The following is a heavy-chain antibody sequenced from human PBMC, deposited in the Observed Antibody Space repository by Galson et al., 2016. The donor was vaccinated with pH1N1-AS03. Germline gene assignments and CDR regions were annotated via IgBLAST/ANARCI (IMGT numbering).Heavy chain of an antibody. J-gene: IGHJ6*02. Sequence: SVKVSCKASGGTFSTYGISWVRQATGQGLEWMGGIITIFGTTNYAQKFQGRVTITADESTSTAYLDLSSLRSEDTAVYYCAREGVLSDRAFNYYGMDVWGQGTTVSASS. V-gene: IGHV1-69*13. CDR2: IITIFGTT. CDR1: GGTFSTYG. CDR3: AREGVLSDRAFNYYGMDV. D-gene: IGHD3-16*01.